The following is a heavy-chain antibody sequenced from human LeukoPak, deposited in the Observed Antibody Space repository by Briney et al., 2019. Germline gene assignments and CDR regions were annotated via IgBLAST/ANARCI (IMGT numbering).Heavy chain of an antibody. CDR3: ARGSTIFSGE. CDR2: IYYSGST. V-gene: IGHV4-59*01. D-gene: IGHD3-3*01. Sequence: SETLSLTCTVSGGSISTYYWTWIRQPPGKGLEWIGYIYYSGSTNYNPSLKSRVTISVDTSKNQFSLKLSSVTAADTAVYYCARGSTIFSGEWGQGTLVNVSS. J-gene: IGHJ4*02. CDR1: GGSISTYY.